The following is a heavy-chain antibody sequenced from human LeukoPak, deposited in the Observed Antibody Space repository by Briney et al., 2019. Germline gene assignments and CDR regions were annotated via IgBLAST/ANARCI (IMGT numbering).Heavy chain of an antibody. V-gene: IGHV3-23*01. Sequence: PGGSLRLSCAASGFTFSSYAMSWVRQAPGKGLEWVSATSGSSGSTYYADSVRGRFTISRDNSKNTLYLQMNSLRAEDTAVYYCAKASAASFNYYFDYWGQGTLVTVSS. J-gene: IGHJ4*02. CDR1: GFTFSSYA. CDR3: AKASAASFNYYFDY. CDR2: TSGSSGST. D-gene: IGHD6-13*01.